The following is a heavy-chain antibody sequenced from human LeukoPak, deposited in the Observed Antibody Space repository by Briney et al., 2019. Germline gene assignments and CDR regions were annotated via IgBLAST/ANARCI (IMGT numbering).Heavy chain of an antibody. V-gene: IGHV3-9*03. J-gene: IGHJ4*02. CDR3: AKGASGSPSSAFLHY. D-gene: IGHD1-26*01. Sequence: GGSLRLSCAACGFTFDDYAMHWVRLALGKGLEWVSGISWNSGSIGYADSVKGRFTISRDNAKNSLYLQMNSLRAEDMTLYYCAKGASGSPSSAFLHYSGQGTLVTVSS. CDR1: GFTFDDYA. CDR2: ISWNSGSI.